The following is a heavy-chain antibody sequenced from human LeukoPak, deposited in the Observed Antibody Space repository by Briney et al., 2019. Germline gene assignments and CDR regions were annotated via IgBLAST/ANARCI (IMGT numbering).Heavy chain of an antibody. V-gene: IGHV3-48*02. Sequence: GRSLRPSCAASGFTFTSTSMNWVRQAPGKGLEWISYISSSSRTVHYADSVKGRFTISRDNAKNSLYLQMNSLRDEDTAVYYCARARDGSYDYWGQGTLVTVSS. D-gene: IGHD1-26*01. CDR1: GFTFTSTS. CDR2: ISSSSRTV. J-gene: IGHJ4*02. CDR3: ARARDGSYDY.